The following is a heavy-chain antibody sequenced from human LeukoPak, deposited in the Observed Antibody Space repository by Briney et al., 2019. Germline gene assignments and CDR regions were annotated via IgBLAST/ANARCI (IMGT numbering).Heavy chain of an antibody. J-gene: IGHJ4*02. V-gene: IGHV3-23*01. Sequence: GGPLRLSCAASGFTFSSYAMSWVRQAPGKGLEWVSAISGSGGSTYYADSVKGRFTISRDNSKNTLYLQMNSLRAEDTAVYYCAKDLPVNVDTADYFDYWGQGTLVTVSS. CDR2: ISGSGGST. D-gene: IGHD5-12*01. CDR1: GFTFSSYA. CDR3: AKDLPVNVDTADYFDY.